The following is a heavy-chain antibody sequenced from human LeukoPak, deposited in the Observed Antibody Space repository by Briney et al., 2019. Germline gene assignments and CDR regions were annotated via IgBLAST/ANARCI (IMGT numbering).Heavy chain of an antibody. D-gene: IGHD3-22*01. CDR3: ARSMRDYYYSFDY. Sequence: SETLSLTCAVYGGSFSGYYWSWIRQPPGKGLEWIGEINHSGSTNYNPSLKSRVTMSVDTSKNQFSLKLSSVTAADTAVYYCARSMRDYYYSFDYWGQGTLVTVSS. V-gene: IGHV4-34*01. J-gene: IGHJ4*02. CDR2: INHSGST. CDR1: GGSFSGYY.